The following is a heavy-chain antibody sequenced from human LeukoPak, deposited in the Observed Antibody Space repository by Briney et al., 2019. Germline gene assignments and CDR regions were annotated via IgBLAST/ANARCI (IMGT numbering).Heavy chain of an antibody. J-gene: IGHJ6*02. CDR2: INPNSGGT. CDR3: ARDRLVVVPAATRSSHYYYYGMDV. Sequence: ASVKVSCKASGYTFTRYYMHWVRQAPGQGLEWMGWINPNSGGTNYAQEFQGEVTMTRYTSISTAYMELSRLRSDDTAVYYCARDRLVVVPAATRSSHYYYYGMDVWGQGTTVTVSS. D-gene: IGHD2-2*01. CDR1: GYTFTRYY. V-gene: IGHV1-2*02.